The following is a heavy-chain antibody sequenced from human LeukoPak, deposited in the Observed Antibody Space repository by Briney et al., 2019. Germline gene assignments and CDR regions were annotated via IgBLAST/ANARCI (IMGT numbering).Heavy chain of an antibody. CDR2: IYPGDSDT. CDR3: ARRLRIAAGGSDYFDY. Sequence: GASLKISCKTSGYSFTSYYIGWVRQMPGKGLEWMGIIYPGDSDTRYSPSFQGQVTISADKSIRTAYLQWSSLKASDTAMYYCARRLRIAAGGSDYFDYWGQGTLVTVSS. D-gene: IGHD6-13*01. CDR1: GYSFTSYY. V-gene: IGHV5-51*01. J-gene: IGHJ4*02.